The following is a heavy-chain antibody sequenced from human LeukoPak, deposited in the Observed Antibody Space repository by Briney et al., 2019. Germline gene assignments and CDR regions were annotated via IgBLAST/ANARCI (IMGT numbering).Heavy chain of an antibody. CDR2: ISAYNGNT. CDR1: GYTFTNYG. CDR3: ARDNSVGDNAWWFDP. V-gene: IGHV1-18*01. D-gene: IGHD1-26*01. Sequence: ASVKVSCKASGYTFTNYGISWVRQAPGQGLEWMGWISAYNGNTNYAQKFQGRITMTTDASTSTAYMELRSLRSEDTAIYYCARDNSVGDNAWWFDPWGQGTLVTVSS. J-gene: IGHJ5*02.